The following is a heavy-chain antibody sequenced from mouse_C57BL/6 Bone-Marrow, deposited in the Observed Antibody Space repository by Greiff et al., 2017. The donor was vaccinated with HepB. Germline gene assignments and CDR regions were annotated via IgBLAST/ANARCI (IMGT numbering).Heavy chain of an antibody. CDR2: ISSGSSTI. CDR3: AREDWYYFDY. Sequence: EVQLVESGGGLVKPGGSLKLSCAASGFTFSDYGMHWVRQAPEKGLEWVAYISSGSSTIYYADTVKGRFTISRDNAKNTLFLQMTSLRSEDTAMYYCAREDWYYFDYWGQGTTLTVSS. D-gene: IGHD4-1*01. J-gene: IGHJ2*01. V-gene: IGHV5-17*01. CDR1: GFTFSDYG.